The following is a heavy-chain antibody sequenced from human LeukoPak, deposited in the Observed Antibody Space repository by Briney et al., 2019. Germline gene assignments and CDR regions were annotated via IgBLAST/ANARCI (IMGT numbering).Heavy chain of an antibody. D-gene: IGHD2-2*01. CDR2: ISSSGSTI. V-gene: IGHV3-11*04. J-gene: IGHJ3*02. Sequence: GGSLRLSCAASGFTFSDYYMSWIRQAPGKGLEWVSYISSSGSTIYYADSVKGRFTISRDNSKNTLYLQMNSLRAEDTAVYYCAKGAYCSSTSCQYGGAFDIWGQGTMVTVSS. CDR1: GFTFSDYY. CDR3: AKGAYCSSTSCQYGGAFDI.